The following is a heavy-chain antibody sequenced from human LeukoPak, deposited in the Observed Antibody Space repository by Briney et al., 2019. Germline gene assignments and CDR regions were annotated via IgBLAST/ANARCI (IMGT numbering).Heavy chain of an antibody. V-gene: IGHV3-11*04. Sequence: SGGSLRLSCAASGFTFSDYYMSWIRQAPGKGLEWVSYISSSGSYIYYADSVKGRFTISRDNAKNSLYLQMNSLRAEDTAVYYCARWDMVRGVDWFDPWGQGTLVTVSS. CDR3: ARWDMVRGVDWFDP. D-gene: IGHD3-10*01. J-gene: IGHJ5*02. CDR2: ISSSGSYI. CDR1: GFTFSDYY.